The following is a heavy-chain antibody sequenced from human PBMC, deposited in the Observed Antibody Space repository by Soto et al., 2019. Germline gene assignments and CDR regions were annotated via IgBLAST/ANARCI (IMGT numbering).Heavy chain of an antibody. D-gene: IGHD6-19*01. CDR2: ISSSGSTI. CDR1: GFTFSDYS. CDR3: ARGDFSIGGWSAEFFQH. V-gene: IGHV3-48*02. J-gene: IGHJ1*01. Sequence: EVQLVDSGGGLVQPGGSLRLSCAASGFTFSDYSMNWVRQAPGKGLEWVAYISSSGSTIFYADSVKGRFTISRDNAKNSLYLQMNSLRDEDTAVFYCARGDFSIGGWSAEFFQHCGQGTLVTVSS.